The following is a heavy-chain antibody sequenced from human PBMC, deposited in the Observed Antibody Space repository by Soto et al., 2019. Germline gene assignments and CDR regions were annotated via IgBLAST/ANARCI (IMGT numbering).Heavy chain of an antibody. J-gene: IGHJ4*02. CDR1: GFTVSSNY. CDR3: ARVGGITMIVVG. Sequence: EVQLVESGGGLIQPGGSLRLSCAASGFTVSSNYMSWVRQAPGKGLEWVSTIYSDGSTYYADSVKGRFTISRDSSKNTLFLQMNSLRVEDTAVYYCARVGGITMIVVGWGQGTLVTVPS. D-gene: IGHD3-22*01. V-gene: IGHV3-53*01. CDR2: IYSDGST.